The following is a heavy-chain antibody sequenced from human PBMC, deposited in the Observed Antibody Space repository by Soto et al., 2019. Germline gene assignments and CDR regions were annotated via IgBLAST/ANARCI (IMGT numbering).Heavy chain of an antibody. CDR1: GFTFSSYG. V-gene: IGHV3-30*18. J-gene: IGHJ4*02. Sequence: QVQLVESGGGVVQPGRSLRLSCAASGFTFSSYGMHWVRQAPGKGLEWVEVISYDGSNKNYEDSVKGRFTISRDNTKNTLYLQMNSLRAEDTAVYYCAKGGIAVASHHDYWGQGTLVTVSS. D-gene: IGHD6-19*01. CDR3: AKGGIAVASHHDY. CDR2: ISYDGSNK.